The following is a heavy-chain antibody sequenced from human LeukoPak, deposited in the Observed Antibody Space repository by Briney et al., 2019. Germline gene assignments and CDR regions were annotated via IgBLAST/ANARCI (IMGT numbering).Heavy chain of an antibody. CDR2: INPNSGGP. CDR3: AADNNYDGI. V-gene: IGHV1-2*02. J-gene: IGHJ4*02. CDR1: GGTFSSYA. Sequence: ASVKVSCKASGGTFSSYAISWVRQAPGQGLEWMGWINPNSGGPNYAQKFQGRVTMTRDTSISTAYMELNRLRSEDTAVYYCAADNNYDGIWGQGTLVTVSS. D-gene: IGHD3-16*01.